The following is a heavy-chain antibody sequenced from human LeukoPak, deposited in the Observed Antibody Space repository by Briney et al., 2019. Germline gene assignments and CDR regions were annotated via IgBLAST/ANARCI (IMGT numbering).Heavy chain of an antibody. V-gene: IGHV1-69*05. CDR3: ARGVLWGGLSFDY. CDR1: GGTFSSYA. CDR2: IIPIFGTA. Sequence: SVKVSCKASGGTFSSYAISWVRQAPGQGLEWMGGIIPIFGTANYAQKFQGRVTITTDESTSTAYMELSSLRSEDTAVYYCARGVLWGGLSFDYWGQGTLVTVSS. J-gene: IGHJ4*02. D-gene: IGHD3-16*02.